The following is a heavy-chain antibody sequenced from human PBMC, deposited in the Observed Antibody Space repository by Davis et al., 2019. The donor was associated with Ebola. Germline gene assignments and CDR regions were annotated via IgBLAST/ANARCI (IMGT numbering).Heavy chain of an antibody. CDR2: ISSSSSYI. CDR3: ARVREWLVRESDY. D-gene: IGHD6-19*01. CDR1: GFTFSTYS. J-gene: IGHJ4*02. Sequence: GESLKISCAASGFTFSTYSMNWVRQAPGKGLEWVSSISSSSSYIYYADSVKGRFTISRDNAKNSLYLQMNSLRAEDTAVYYCARVREWLVRESDYWGQGTLVTVSS. V-gene: IGHV3-21*01.